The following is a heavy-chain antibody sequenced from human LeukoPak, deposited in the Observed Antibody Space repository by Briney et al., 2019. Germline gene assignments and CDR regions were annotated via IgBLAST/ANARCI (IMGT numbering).Heavy chain of an antibody. Sequence: SETLSLTCTVSCYSISSGYYWGWIRQPPGKGLEWIGSIYHGGNTYYNPSLKSRVTISVDTSKNQFSLKLSSVTAADTAVYYCARVNNYDFHFDYWGQGTLVTVSS. CDR3: ARVNNYDFHFDY. V-gene: IGHV4-38-2*02. J-gene: IGHJ4*02. D-gene: IGHD3-3*01. CDR1: CYSISSGYY. CDR2: IYHGGNT.